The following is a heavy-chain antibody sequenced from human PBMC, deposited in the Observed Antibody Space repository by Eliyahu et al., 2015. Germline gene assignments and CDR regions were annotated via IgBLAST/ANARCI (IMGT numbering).Heavy chain of an antibody. CDR3: ARGVYDFWSGYRYNWFDP. V-gene: IGHV4-61*02. CDR1: GGSISSGSYY. J-gene: IGHJ5*02. D-gene: IGHD3-3*01. CDR2: IYTSGST. Sequence: QVQLQESGPGLVKPSQTLSLTCTVXGGSISSGSYYWSWIRQPAGKGLEWIGRIYTSGSTNYNPSLKSRVTISVDTSKNQFSLKLSSVTAADTAVYYCARGVYDFWSGYRYNWFDPWGQGTLVTVSS.